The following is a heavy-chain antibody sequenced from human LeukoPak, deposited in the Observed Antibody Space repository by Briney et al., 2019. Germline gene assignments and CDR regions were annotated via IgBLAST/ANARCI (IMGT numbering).Heavy chain of an antibody. CDR1: GFTFDDYA. Sequence: PGGSLRLSCAASGFTFDDYAMHWVRQAPGKGLEWVSGISWNSGSIGYADSVKGRFTVSRNNARNSLYLQVNSLRAEDTAVYYCARDSDWNDGLDYWGQGTLVTVSS. J-gene: IGHJ4*02. CDR2: ISWNSGSI. V-gene: IGHV3-9*01. CDR3: ARDSDWNDGLDY. D-gene: IGHD1-1*01.